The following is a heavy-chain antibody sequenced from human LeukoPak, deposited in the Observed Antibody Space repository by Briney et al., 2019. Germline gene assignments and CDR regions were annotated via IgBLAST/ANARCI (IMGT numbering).Heavy chain of an antibody. V-gene: IGHV5-51*01. D-gene: IGHD5-24*01. Sequence: GESLPISCKAYGYSFFSNYWIAWVRQMPGKGLEWMGILYPGDSDSIYSPSFQGQVTISADRSISTAYLHWSSLKVSDTAMYYCARASRDGYNQNFDYWGQGTLVTVAS. CDR2: LYPGDSDS. CDR1: GYSFFSNYW. J-gene: IGHJ4*02. CDR3: ARASRDGYNQNFDY.